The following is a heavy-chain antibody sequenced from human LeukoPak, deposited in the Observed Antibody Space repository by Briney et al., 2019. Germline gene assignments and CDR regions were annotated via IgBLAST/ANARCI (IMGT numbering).Heavy chain of an antibody. Sequence: GASVKVSCKVSGYTLTELSMHWVRQAPGKGLEWMGGFDLEDGETIYAQKFQGRVTMTEDTSTDTAYMELSSLRSEDTAVYYCVTEVNGYSYGPKFDYWGQGTLVTVSS. D-gene: IGHD5-18*01. V-gene: IGHV1-24*01. CDR1: GYTLTELS. CDR3: VTEVNGYSYGPKFDY. CDR2: FDLEDGET. J-gene: IGHJ4*02.